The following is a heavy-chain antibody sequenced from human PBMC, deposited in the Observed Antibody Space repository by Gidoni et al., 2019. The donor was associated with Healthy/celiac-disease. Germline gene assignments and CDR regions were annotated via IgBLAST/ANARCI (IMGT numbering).Heavy chain of an antibody. D-gene: IGHD6-19*01. J-gene: IGHJ4*01. CDR1: GFPFSDYY. CDR2: ISSSGSTI. Sequence: QVQLVASGGGLVKPGGSLSLSCAASGFPFSDYYMSWISQAPGKGLEWVSYISSSGSTIYYADSVKGRFTISRDNAKNSLYLQMNSLRAEDTAVYYCARDRAGYSSGWYVDYWGHGTLVTVSS. V-gene: IGHV3-11*01. CDR3: ARDRAGYSSGWYVDY.